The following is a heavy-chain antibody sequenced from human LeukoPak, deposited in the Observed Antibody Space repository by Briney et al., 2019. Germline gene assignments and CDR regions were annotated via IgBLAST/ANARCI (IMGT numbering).Heavy chain of an antibody. D-gene: IGHD2-2*01. CDR3: ARDLDSSNSCYDY. V-gene: IGHV3-21*01. J-gene: IGHJ4*02. CDR1: GFIFSSYS. CDR2: ISRSSRYI. Sequence: GGSLRLSCAASGFIFSSYSMNWVRQAPGKGLEWVSSISRSSRYIYNADSVKGRFTVSRDNAKNSLFLQMNSLRAEDTAVYYCARDLDSSNSCYDYWGQGTLVTVSS.